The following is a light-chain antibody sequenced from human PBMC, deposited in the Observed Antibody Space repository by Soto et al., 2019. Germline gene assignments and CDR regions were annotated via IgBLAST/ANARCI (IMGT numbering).Light chain of an antibody. J-gene: IGKJ1*01. CDR1: KWVSNN. V-gene: IGKV3-15*01. CDR2: GAS. Sequence: EIVMTQSPATLSVSPGEKATISCRPHKWVSNNLAWSQKKPGKAPRLLPYGASPRPTGIPARFSGSGSGTEFTLTISSLQSEDFAVYYCQQYNNWWTFGQGTKVEIK. CDR3: QQYNNWWT.